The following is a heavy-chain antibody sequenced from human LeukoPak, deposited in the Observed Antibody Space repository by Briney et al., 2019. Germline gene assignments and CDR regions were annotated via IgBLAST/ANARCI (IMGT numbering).Heavy chain of an antibody. CDR3: ARTRVDTAMVTVWAQPAFDY. CDR2: ISHSGNT. Sequence: SETLSLTCNVSGDSITSTYYWGWIRQPPGKGLEWIGSISHSGNTYYNPSLKSRVTISVDTSKNHFSLNLSAVTAADTAVYYCARTRVDTAMVTVWAQPAFDYWGQGTLVTVSS. D-gene: IGHD5-18*01. CDR1: GDSITSTYY. J-gene: IGHJ4*02. V-gene: IGHV4-38-2*02.